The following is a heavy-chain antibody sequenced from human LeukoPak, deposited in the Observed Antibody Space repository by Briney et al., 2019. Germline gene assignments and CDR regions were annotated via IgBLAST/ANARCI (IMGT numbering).Heavy chain of an antibody. D-gene: IGHD4-17*01. Sequence: GGSLRLSCAASGFTFSSYALSWVRQAPGKGLEWVSALSGNGAKTYYADSVKGRFTVYRDNSKNTLYLQMNSLRVDDTAIYYCAKDRGDYSFDYWGQGTLVTVSS. J-gene: IGHJ4*02. V-gene: IGHV3-23*01. CDR1: GFTFSSYA. CDR3: AKDRGDYSFDY. CDR2: LSGNGAKT.